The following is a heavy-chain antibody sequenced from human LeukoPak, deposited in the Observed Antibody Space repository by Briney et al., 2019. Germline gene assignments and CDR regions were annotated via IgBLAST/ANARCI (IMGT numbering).Heavy chain of an antibody. CDR2: IRYDGSNK. D-gene: IGHD2-21*01. Sequence: PGGSLRLSCTASGFTFSSYGMYWVRQAPGKGLEWVAFIRYDGSNKYYADSVKGRFTISRDNSKNTLYLQMNSLRAEDTAVYYCAKGLDYYVDVWGKGTTVTISS. CDR3: AKGLDYYVDV. V-gene: IGHV3-30*02. J-gene: IGHJ6*03. CDR1: GFTFSSYG.